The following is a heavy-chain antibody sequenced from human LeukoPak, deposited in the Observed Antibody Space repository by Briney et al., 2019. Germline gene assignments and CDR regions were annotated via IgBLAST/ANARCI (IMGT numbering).Heavy chain of an antibody. D-gene: IGHD3-9*01. V-gene: IGHV4-59*01. CDR3: ARAGYDILTGYPPWYFDY. CDR2: TYYSGST. J-gene: IGHJ4*02. CDR1: GGSISSYY. Sequence: PSETLSLTCTVSGGSISSYYWSWIRQPPWKGLEWIGYTYYSGSTNYNPSLKSRVTISVDTSKNQFSLKLSSVTAADTAVYYCARAGYDILTGYPPWYFDYWGQGTLVTVSS.